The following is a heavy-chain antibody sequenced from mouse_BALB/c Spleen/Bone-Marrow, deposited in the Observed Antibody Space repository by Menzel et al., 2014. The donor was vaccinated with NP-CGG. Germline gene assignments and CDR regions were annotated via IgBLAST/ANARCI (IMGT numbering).Heavy chain of an antibody. Sequence: VQLQQSGAELVKPGASVKLSCKASGYTFSSYYMYWVKQRPGQGLEWIGEINPSNSGTKFNEKFKSKATLTVDKSSSTAYMQLSSLTSEDSAVYYCTRSNYGYWYFDVWGAGTMVTVSS. J-gene: IGHJ1*01. V-gene: IGHV1S81*02. CDR2: INPSNSGT. CDR3: TRSNYGYWYFDV. D-gene: IGHD1-1*01. CDR1: GYTFSSYY.